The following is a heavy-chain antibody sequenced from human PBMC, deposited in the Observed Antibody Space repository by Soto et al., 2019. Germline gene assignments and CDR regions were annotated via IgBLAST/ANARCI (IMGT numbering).Heavy chain of an antibody. CDR3: AGDENGEYYYYCSGMDG. V-gene: IGHV1-69*01. J-gene: IGHJ6*02. CDR2: ILPIFGTT. CDR1: GGTFNTDN. D-gene: IGHD7-27*01. Sequence: QVQLVQSGAEVKKPGSSVKVSCKASGGTFNTDNINWVRQAPGQGLEWMGGILPIFGTTNYAQRFQGRVTNTTDDSTSTAYMELSRLRSEDTAVYCCAGDENGEYYYYCSGMDGWGQWTKVTVT.